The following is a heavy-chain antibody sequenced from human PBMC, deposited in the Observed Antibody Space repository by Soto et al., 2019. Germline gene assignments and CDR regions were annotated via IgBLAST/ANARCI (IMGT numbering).Heavy chain of an antibody. Sequence: SETLSLTCTVSGGSISGRCWIWVRQSPGKGLEWIGYFCYTGSTNYNPSLKSRVTISVDRSKTQCSLKLTSVTAADTAVYYCAKSRYDSSGYYIIDHWGQGTLVTVSS. D-gene: IGHD3-22*01. CDR1: GGSISGRC. CDR3: AKSRYDSSGYYIIDH. J-gene: IGHJ5*02. CDR2: FCYTGST. V-gene: IGHV4-59*01.